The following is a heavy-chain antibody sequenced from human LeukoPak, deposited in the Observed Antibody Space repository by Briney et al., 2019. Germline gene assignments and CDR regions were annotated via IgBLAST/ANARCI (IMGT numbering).Heavy chain of an antibody. CDR3: ASDSSGWDYYFDY. V-gene: IGHV3-30*04. CDR2: ISYDGSNK. J-gene: IGHJ4*02. D-gene: IGHD6-19*01. Sequence: GGSLRLSCAASGFTFSSYAVHWVRQAPGKGLEWVAVISYDGSNKYYADSVEGRFTISRDNSKNTLYLQMNSLRAEDTAVYYCASDSSGWDYYFDYWGQGTLVTVSS. CDR1: GFTFSSYA.